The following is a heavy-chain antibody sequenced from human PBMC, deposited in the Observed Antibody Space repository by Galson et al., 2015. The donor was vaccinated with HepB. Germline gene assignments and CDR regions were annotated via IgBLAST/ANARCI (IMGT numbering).Heavy chain of an antibody. D-gene: IGHD2-2*01. CDR2: ISYDGSNK. J-gene: IGHJ4*02. CDR1: GFTFNTYG. CDR3: AKDSYHVVPPAADY. Sequence: SLRLSCAASGFTFNTYGMHWVRQAPGKGLEWVAVISYDGSNKYYADSVKGRFTISRDNSKNTLYLQMSSLRAEDTAMYYCAKDSYHVVPPAADYWGQGTLVTVSS. V-gene: IGHV3-30*18.